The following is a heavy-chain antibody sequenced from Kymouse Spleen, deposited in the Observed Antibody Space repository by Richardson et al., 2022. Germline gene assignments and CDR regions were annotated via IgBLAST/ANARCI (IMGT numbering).Heavy chain of an antibody. D-gene: IGHD1-7*01. CDR2: IRSKANSYAT. V-gene: IGHV3-73*02. CDR3: TRLELLHYGMDV. Sequence: EVQLVESGGGLVQPGGSLKLSCAASGFTFSGSAMHWVRQASGKGLEWVGRIRSKANSYATAYAASVKGRFTISRDDSKNTAYLQMNSLKTEDTAVYYCTRLELLHYGMDVWGQGTTVTVSS. CDR1: GFTFSGSA. J-gene: IGHJ6*02.